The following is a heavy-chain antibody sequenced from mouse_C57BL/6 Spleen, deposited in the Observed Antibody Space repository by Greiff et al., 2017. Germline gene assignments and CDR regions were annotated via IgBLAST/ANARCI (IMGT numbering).Heavy chain of an antibody. J-gene: IGHJ2*01. D-gene: IGHD4-1*01. V-gene: IGHV1-82*01. Sequence: VQLQQSGPELVKPGASVKISCKASGYAFSSSWMNWVKQRPGKGLEWIGRIYPGDGDTNYNGKFKGKATLTADKSSSTAYMQLSSLTSDDSAVYFCARGWDRDCDYWGQGTTLTVSS. CDR3: ARGWDRDCDY. CDR1: GYAFSSSW. CDR2: IYPGDGDT.